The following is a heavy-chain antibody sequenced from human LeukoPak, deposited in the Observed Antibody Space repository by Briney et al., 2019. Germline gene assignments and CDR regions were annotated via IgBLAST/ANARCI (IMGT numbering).Heavy chain of an antibody. J-gene: IGHJ3*02. V-gene: IGHV3-21*01. CDR1: GFTFSSYS. CDR2: ISSSSSYI. D-gene: IGHD3-22*01. CDR3: AKGMVITMIVVADDAFDI. Sequence: GGSLRLSCAASGFTFSSYSINWVRQAPGKGLEWVSSISSSSSYIYYADAVKGRFTISRDNAKNSLYLQMTSLSAEDTAVYYCAKGMVITMIVVADDAFDIWGQGTMVTVSS.